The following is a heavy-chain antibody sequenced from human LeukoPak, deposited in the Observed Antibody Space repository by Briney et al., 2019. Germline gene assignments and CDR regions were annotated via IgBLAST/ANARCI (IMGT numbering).Heavy chain of an antibody. J-gene: IGHJ4*02. V-gene: IGHV3-7*04. Sequence: GGSLRLSCVASGFPLSSYWMTWVRQAPGKGLEWVANIKQDGSKKSYVESVKGRFTISRDNAKNSLYLQMNSLRAEDTAIYYCTRVGYIDEGIDYWGQGTLVTVSS. CDR1: GFPLSSYW. D-gene: IGHD5-24*01. CDR3: TRVGYIDEGIDY. CDR2: IKQDGSKK.